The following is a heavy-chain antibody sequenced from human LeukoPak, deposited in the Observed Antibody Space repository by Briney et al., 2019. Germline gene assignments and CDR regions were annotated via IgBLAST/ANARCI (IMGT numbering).Heavy chain of an antibody. CDR1: GYTLTELS. D-gene: IGHD1-26*01. J-gene: IGHJ4*02. CDR2: LDPEDGEM. CDR3: ATGRTKWDLLNY. V-gene: IGHV1-24*01. Sequence: GASVKVSCKASGYTLTELSLHWVRQAPGKGLEWMGGLDPEDGEMIYSQKFQGRVTMTEDTSTDIAYMEMSSLRSEDTAVYYCATGRTKWDLLNYWGQGTLVTVSS.